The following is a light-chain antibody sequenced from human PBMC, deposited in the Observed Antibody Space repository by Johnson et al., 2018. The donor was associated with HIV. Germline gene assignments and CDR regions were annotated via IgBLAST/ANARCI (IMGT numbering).Light chain of an antibody. V-gene: IGLV1-51*02. Sequence: QSVLTQPPSVSAAPGQKVTISCSRSSSNIGNNYVSWYQQLPGTAPKLLIYENNKRPSGIPDRFSGSSSVTSATLGITGLQTGDEADYYCGTWDSRLSAYVFGSGTKVTVL. CDR1: SSNIGNNY. CDR3: GTWDSRLSAYV. J-gene: IGLJ1*01. CDR2: ENN.